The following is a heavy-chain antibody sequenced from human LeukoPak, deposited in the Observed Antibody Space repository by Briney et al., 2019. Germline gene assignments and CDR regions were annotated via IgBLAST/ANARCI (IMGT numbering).Heavy chain of an antibody. CDR3: ARGRGGYAPNDY. J-gene: IGHJ4*02. CDR2: IYYSGST. CDR1: GGSISSGGYY. D-gene: IGHD5-12*01. V-gene: IGHV4-31*03. Sequence: SETLSLTCTVSGGSISSGGYYWSWIRQHPGKGLEWIGYIYYSGSTYYNPSLKSRVTISVDTSKNQFSLKLSSVTAADTAVYYCARGRGGYAPNDYWGQGTLVTVSS.